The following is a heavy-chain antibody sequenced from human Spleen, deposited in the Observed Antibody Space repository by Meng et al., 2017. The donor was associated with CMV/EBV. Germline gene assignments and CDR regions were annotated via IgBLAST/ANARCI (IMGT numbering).Heavy chain of an antibody. CDR3: ARDLQSGAAGY. V-gene: IGHV1-2*02. D-gene: IGHD3-10*01. CDR2: INPNSGGT. Sequence: ASGKVCCKTSGYTFSDYYIHWVRQAPGQGLEWMGWINPNSGGTNYAQKFQGRVTMTTDRSISTVYMEVNRLTSDDTAVFCCARDLQSGAAGYWGQGTLVTVSS. CDR1: GYTFSDYY. J-gene: IGHJ4*02.